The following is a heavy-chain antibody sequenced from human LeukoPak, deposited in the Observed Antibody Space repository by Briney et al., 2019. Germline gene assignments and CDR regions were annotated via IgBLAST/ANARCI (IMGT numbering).Heavy chain of an antibody. CDR2: IRYDGSNK. J-gene: IGHJ3*02. Sequence: GGSLKLSCAASGFTFSSYGMHWVRQAPDKGLEWVAFIRYDGSNKYYADSVKGRFTISRDNSKNTLYLQMNSLRAEDTAVYYCAKLRGYVWGSYRKNDAFDIWGQGTMVTVSS. CDR3: AKLRGYVWGSYRKNDAFDI. D-gene: IGHD3-16*02. V-gene: IGHV3-30*02. CDR1: GFTFSSYG.